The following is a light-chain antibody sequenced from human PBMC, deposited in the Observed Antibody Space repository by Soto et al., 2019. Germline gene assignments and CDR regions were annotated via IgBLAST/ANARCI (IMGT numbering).Light chain of an antibody. CDR3: ATWDDSPRDVV. J-gene: IGLJ2*01. CDR1: SSNIGSNA. CDR2: NNN. Sequence: QSVLTQPPSASGTPGQRVTISCSGSSSNIGSNAVNWYQQPPGTAPKLLIYNNNQRPSGVPARFSGSKSGTSASLAISGLRSEDEADYYCATWDDSPRDVVFGGGTQLTVL. V-gene: IGLV1-44*01.